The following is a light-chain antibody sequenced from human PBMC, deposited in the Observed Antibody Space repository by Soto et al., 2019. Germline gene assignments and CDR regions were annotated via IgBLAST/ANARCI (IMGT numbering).Light chain of an antibody. J-gene: IGKJ1*01. CDR3: QQSYTTPRR. V-gene: IGKV1-39*01. CDR2: AAS. CDR1: QSISTF. Sequence: DIPMTQSPSSLSASVGDRVSVTCRARQSISTFLNWYQQRPGEAPKLLISAASSLQSGVPWRFSVSGRGADFTLTIGSLQPEDFATYYCQQSYTTPRRFGQGTKVEVK.